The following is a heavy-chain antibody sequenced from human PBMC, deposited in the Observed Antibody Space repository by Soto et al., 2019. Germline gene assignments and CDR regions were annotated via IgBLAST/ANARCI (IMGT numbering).Heavy chain of an antibody. CDR1: GFTFSSYS. J-gene: IGHJ6*02. V-gene: IGHV3-48*02. D-gene: IGHD2-15*01. CDR2: ISSSSSTI. Sequence: GGSLRLSCAASGFTFSSYSMNWVRQAPGKGLEWVSYISSSSSTIYYADSVKGRFTISRDNAKNSLYLQMNSLRDEDTAVYYCARGGYCSGGSCYAYYYYGMDVWGQGTTVTVSS. CDR3: ARGGYCSGGSCYAYYYYGMDV.